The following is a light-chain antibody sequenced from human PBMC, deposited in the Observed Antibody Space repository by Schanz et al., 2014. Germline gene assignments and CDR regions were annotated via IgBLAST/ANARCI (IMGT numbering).Light chain of an antibody. V-gene: IGKV1-6*02. Sequence: IQMTQSPSSLSASIGDTVTITCRASQSISTWLAWYQQKPGQAPNLLIYAATHLRSGVPSRFSGSGSGTDFTLTISSLQPEDFATYFCLQDYTYSWTFGQGTMVDFK. CDR2: AAT. CDR1: QSISTW. CDR3: LQDYTYSWT. J-gene: IGKJ1*01.